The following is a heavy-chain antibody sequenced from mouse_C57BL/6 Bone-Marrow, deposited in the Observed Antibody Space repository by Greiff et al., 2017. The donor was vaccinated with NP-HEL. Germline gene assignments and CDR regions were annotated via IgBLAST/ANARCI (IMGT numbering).Heavy chain of an antibody. CDR1: GYTFTSYW. Sequence: QVQLQQPGAELVRPGTSVKLSCKASGYTFTSYWMHWVKQRPGQGLEWIGVIDPSDSYTNYNQKFKGKATLTVDTSSSTAYMQLSSLTSEDSAVYYCARGITTVVATGASLDYWGQGPTLTVSS. D-gene: IGHD1-1*01. J-gene: IGHJ2*01. V-gene: IGHV1-59*01. CDR2: IDPSDSYT. CDR3: ARGITTVVATGASLDY.